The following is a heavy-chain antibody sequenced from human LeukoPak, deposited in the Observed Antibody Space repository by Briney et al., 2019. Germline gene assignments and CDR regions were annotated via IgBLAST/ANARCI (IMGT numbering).Heavy chain of an antibody. D-gene: IGHD3-9*01. CDR2: ISGSTGTT. J-gene: IGHJ1*01. CDR3: GKGLINDWSALEH. V-gene: IGHV3-23*01. CDR1: GFTFSSYA. Sequence: GGSLRLSCAASGFTFSSYAMTWVRQTPGKGLEWVSAISGSTGTTYYADSVRGRFTISRDNSKNTLYLQMDSLRAEDTAKYYCGKGLINDWSALEHWCQATLVTVSS.